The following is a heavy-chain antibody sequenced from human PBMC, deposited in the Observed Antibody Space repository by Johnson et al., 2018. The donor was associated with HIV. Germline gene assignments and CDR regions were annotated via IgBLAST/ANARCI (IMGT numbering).Heavy chain of an antibody. CDR1: GFTFSDNY. CDR2: MYNGGDK. J-gene: IGHJ3*02. Sequence: VQLVESGGGLVQPGGSLRLSCAASGFTFSDNYMSWVRQAPGKGLEWVSVMYNGGDKFYADSVKGRFFISRDNSKKSLFLQMNSLTTEETAVYYCAMSHRGWDLLGAFDIWGQGTLNTVSP. V-gene: IGHV3-66*01. D-gene: IGHD1-26*01. CDR3: AMSHRGWDLLGAFDI.